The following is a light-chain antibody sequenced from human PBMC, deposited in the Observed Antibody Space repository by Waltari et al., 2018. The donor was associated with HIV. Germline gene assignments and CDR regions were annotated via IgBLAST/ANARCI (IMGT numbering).Light chain of an antibody. V-gene: IGLV2-14*01. J-gene: IGLJ3*02. CDR2: EVS. CDR1: SSDVGRYDY. Sequence: QSALTQPASVSGSPGQSITISCTGTSSDVGRYDYVSWYKQHPGKAPKCMIYEVSNRPLGFSNRFSGSKSCNTASLTISGLQAEDEADYYCSSYTSISTLVFGGGTKLTVL. CDR3: SSYTSISTLV.